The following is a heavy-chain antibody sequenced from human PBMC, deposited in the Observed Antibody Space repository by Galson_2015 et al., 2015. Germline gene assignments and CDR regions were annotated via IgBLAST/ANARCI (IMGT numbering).Heavy chain of an antibody. CDR2: MKPNSGNT. CDR3: ARASIGDILTGYYYYFDY. V-gene: IGHV1-8*01. CDR1: GYTFTSYD. D-gene: IGHD3-9*01. Sequence: AVKVSCKASGYTFTSYDINWVRQATGQGLEWMGWMKPNSGNTGYAQKFQGRVTMTRNISISTAYMELSSLRSEATAVYYCARASIGDILTGYYYYFDYWGQGTLVTVSS. J-gene: IGHJ4*02.